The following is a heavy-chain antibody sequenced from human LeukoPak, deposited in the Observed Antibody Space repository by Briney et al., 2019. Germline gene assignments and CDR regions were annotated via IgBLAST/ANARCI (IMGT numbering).Heavy chain of an antibody. Sequence: SETLSLTCTVSGYSISTGYYWDWIRQPPGKGLEWIGTFYHGGSTYYNPSLKSRVTISVDTSKNQFSLKLSSVTAADTAVYYCARDYYYGSGSYYDWFDPWGQGTLVTVSS. CDR2: FYHGGST. CDR1: GYSISTGYY. CDR3: ARDYYYGSGSYYDWFDP. J-gene: IGHJ5*02. D-gene: IGHD3-10*01. V-gene: IGHV4-38-2*02.